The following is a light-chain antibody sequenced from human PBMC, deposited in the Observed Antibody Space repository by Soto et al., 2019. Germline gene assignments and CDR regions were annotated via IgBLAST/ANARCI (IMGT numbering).Light chain of an antibody. CDR2: GAS. CDR3: QQYNNWLWT. Sequence: EIVMTQSPATLSVSPGERATLSCRASQNISSNLAWYQQKPGQAPRVLIDGASTRATGIPARFSGSGSGTEFTLTHSSLQSEDFAVYYCQQYNNWLWTFGQGTNVEIK. J-gene: IGKJ1*01. CDR1: QNISSN. V-gene: IGKV3-15*01.